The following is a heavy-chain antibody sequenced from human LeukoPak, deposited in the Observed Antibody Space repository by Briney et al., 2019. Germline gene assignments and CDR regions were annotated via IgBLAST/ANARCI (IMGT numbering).Heavy chain of an antibody. J-gene: IGHJ6*03. CDR2: INQRGST. Sequence: KPSETLSLTCSVYGGSLSPYYWNWIRQPPGKGLEWIGEINQRGSTTYNPSLKSRVTISVDTSKNQFSLKLSSVTAADTAVYYCARVPAPLGPRDYYYYMDVWGKGTTVTVSS. V-gene: IGHV4-34*01. CDR3: ARVPAPLGPRDYYYYMDV. D-gene: IGHD1-14*01. CDR1: GGSLSPYY.